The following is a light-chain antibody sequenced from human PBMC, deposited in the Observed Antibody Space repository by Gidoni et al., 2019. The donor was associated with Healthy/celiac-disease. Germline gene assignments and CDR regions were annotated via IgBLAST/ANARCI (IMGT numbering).Light chain of an antibody. CDR2: GAS. J-gene: IGKJ5*01. Sequence: EIVFTQPPGTLSLSPGERATLSCRASQSVSSSYLAWYQQKPGQAPRLLIYGASSRATGIPDRCSGSGSGTDFTLTISRLEPEDVAVYYCQQYGSSPPITFGQGTRLEIK. CDR3: QQYGSSPPIT. CDR1: QSVSSSY. V-gene: IGKV3-20*01.